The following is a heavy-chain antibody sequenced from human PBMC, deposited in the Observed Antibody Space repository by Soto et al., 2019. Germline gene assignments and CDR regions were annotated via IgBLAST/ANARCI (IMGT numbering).Heavy chain of an antibody. Sequence: GGSLRLSCAASGFTLSSYAMSWVRQAPGKGLEWVSTFSGTGGYTYYADSVKGRFTISRDDSKNTLFLHMNSLRAADTAVYYCARGQRALITYGPFDPWGQGKLVTVSS. J-gene: IGHJ5*02. CDR1: GFTLSSYA. CDR3: ARGQRALITYGPFDP. V-gene: IGHV3-23*01. CDR2: FSGTGGYT. D-gene: IGHD4-17*01.